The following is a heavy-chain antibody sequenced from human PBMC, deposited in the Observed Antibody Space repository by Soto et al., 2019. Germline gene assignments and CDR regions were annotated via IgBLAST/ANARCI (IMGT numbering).Heavy chain of an antibody. J-gene: IGHJ6*02. D-gene: IGHD3-16*01. Sequence: SETLSLTCTVSGGSISSSTYYWGWMRQPPGKGLEWIASFFIGGNTYYNPSLKSRVTISVDTSKNQFSLKLSSVTAADTAVYYCARADMIRTFYYGMDVWGQGTTVTVSS. V-gene: IGHV4-39*07. CDR3: ARADMIRTFYYGMDV. CDR1: GGSISSSTYY. CDR2: FFIGGNT.